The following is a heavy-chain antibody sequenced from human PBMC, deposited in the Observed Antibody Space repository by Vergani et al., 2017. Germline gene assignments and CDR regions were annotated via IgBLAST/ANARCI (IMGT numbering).Heavy chain of an antibody. V-gene: IGHV4-34*01. CDR2: INHSGST. D-gene: IGHD6-19*01. Sequence: QVQLPQWGAGLLKPSETLSLTCAVYGGSFSGYYWSGIRQPPGKGLEWIGEINHSGSTNYNPSLKSRVTISVDTSKNQFSLKLSSVTAADTAVYYCARLVLAVAGPATDYWGQGTLVTVSS. CDR3: ARLVLAVAGPATDY. CDR1: GGSFSGYY. J-gene: IGHJ4*02.